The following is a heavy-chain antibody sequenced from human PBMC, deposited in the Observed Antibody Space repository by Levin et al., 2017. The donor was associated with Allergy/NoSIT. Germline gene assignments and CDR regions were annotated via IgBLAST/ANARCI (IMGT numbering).Heavy chain of an antibody. D-gene: IGHD4-23*01. CDR2: IQRISDGGAA. Sequence: NPGGSLRLSCAASGFTFRYAWMGWVRQAPGKGLEWVGHIQRISDGGAADYTSSVKGRFIISRDDSKDTLYLQMNSLKTEDTAVYYCTTYLDFGGNIYDYWGQGTLVTVSS. CDR1: GFTFRYAW. CDR3: TTYLDFGGNIYDY. J-gene: IGHJ4*02. V-gene: IGHV3-15*01.